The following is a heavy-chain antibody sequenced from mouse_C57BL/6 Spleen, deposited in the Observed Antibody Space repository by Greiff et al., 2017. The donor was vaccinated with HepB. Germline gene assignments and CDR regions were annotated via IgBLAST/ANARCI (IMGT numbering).Heavy chain of an antibody. Sequence: EVKVVESGGGLVKPGGSLKLSCAASGFTFSDYGMHWVRQAPEKGLEWVAYISSGSSTIYYADTVKGRFTISRDNAKNTLFLQMTSLRSEDTAMYYCASYYGSSYRYFDVWGTGTTVTVSS. J-gene: IGHJ1*03. CDR1: GFTFSDYG. D-gene: IGHD1-1*01. V-gene: IGHV5-17*01. CDR3: ASYYGSSYRYFDV. CDR2: ISSGSSTI.